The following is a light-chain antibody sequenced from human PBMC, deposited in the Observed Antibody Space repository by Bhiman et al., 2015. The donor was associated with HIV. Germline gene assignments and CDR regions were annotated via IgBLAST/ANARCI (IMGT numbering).Light chain of an antibody. Sequence: QTVVTQEPSLTVSPGGTVTLTCVSSTGAVTSGYYPNWFQQKPGQAPRTLIYSTDNRHSWTPARFSGSLLGGKAALTLSGAQPEDEAEYYCLLYYGAFWVFGGGTKLTVL. CDR3: LLYYGAFWV. CDR1: TGAVTSGYY. J-gene: IGLJ3*02. V-gene: IGLV7-43*01. CDR2: STD.